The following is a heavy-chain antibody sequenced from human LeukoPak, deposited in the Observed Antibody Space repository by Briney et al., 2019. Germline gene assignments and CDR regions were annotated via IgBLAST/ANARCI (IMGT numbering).Heavy chain of an antibody. Sequence: SETLSFTCAVYGGSFSGYYWSWIRQPPGKGLEWIGEINHSGSTNYNPSLKSRVTISVDTSKNQFFLKLSSVTAADTAVYYCARGRRGPNRRYDAFDIWGQGTMVTVSS. V-gene: IGHV4-34*01. CDR3: ARGRRGPNRRYDAFDI. CDR2: INHSGST. D-gene: IGHD1-14*01. J-gene: IGHJ3*02. CDR1: GGSFSGYY.